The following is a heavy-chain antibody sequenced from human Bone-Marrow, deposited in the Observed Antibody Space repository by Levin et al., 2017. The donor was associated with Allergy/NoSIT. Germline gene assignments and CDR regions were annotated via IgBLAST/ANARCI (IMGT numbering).Heavy chain of an antibody. V-gene: IGHV3-21*01. CDR3: ARDGGYCSSSSCVPSFFDY. Sequence: GESLKISCAASGFTFSSYSMIWVRQAPGKGLEWVSFIGRSSSYIYYADSVKGRFTFSRDIAKNSLYLQMNSLRAEDTAVYYCARDGGYCSSSSCVPSFFDYWGQGTLVTVSS. J-gene: IGHJ4*02. CDR2: IGRSSSYI. D-gene: IGHD2-15*01. CDR1: GFTFSSYS.